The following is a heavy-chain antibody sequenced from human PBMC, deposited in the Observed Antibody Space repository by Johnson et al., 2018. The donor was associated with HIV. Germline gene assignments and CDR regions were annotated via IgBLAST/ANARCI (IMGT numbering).Heavy chain of an antibody. CDR1: GFTFSSYA. J-gene: IGHJ3*02. V-gene: IGHV3-30-3*01. CDR2: ISYDGSNK. Sequence: MQLVESGGGVVQPGGSLRLSCAASGFTFSSYAMHWVRQAPGKGLEWVAVISYDGSNKYYVDSVKGRFTISRDNAKNSLYLQMNSLRAGDTAVYYCARKADAIDIWGQGTMVTVSS. CDR3: ARKADAIDI.